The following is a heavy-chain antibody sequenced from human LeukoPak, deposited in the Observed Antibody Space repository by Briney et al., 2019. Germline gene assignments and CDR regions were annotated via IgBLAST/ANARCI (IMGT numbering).Heavy chain of an antibody. D-gene: IGHD6-13*01. CDR1: GGSISSSSYY. CDR3: ASCSSWPTNWFDP. J-gene: IGHJ5*02. V-gene: IGHV4-39*01. Sequence: SETLSLTCTVSGGSISSSSYYWGWIRQPPGKGLEWIGSIYYSGSTYYNPSLKSRVTISVDTSKNQFSLKLSSVTAADTAVYYCASCSSWPTNWFDPWGQGTLVTVSS. CDR2: IYYSGST.